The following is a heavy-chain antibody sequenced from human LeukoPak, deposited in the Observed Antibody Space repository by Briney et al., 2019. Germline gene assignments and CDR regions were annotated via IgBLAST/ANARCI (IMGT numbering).Heavy chain of an antibody. CDR2: ISGSGGTT. CDR3: LHASRYFDWLFPLDY. CDR1: GFTFSNYA. Sequence: GGSLRLSCAASGFTFSNYAISWVRQAPGKGLEWVSAISGSGGTTYYPDSVKGRFTISRDNSKNTLYLQMNSLSAEDAAVYYCLHASRYFDWLFPLDYWGQGTLVTVSS. V-gene: IGHV3-23*01. J-gene: IGHJ4*02. D-gene: IGHD3-9*01.